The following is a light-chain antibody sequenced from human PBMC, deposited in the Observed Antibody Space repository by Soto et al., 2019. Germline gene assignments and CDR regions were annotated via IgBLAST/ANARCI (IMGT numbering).Light chain of an antibody. Sequence: EIVLTQSPATLSLSPGERAILSCRASQSVSSNLAWYQQKPGQAPRLLIYDASNRATGIPARFSGSGSGTDFTLTISSLEPEDFAVYYCQQRSSWPPWTFGQGTKVEIK. J-gene: IGKJ1*01. V-gene: IGKV3-11*01. CDR2: DAS. CDR3: QQRSSWPPWT. CDR1: QSVSSN.